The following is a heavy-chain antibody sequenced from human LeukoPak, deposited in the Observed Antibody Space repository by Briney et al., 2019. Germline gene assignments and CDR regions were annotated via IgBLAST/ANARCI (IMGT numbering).Heavy chain of an antibody. Sequence: ASAKVSCKASGYTFTSYAMHWVRQAPGQRLEWMRWINAGNGNTKYSQKFQGRVTITRDTSASTAYMELSSLRSEDTAVYYCARALPASSSWYSYYFDYWGQGTLVTVSS. CDR2: INAGNGNT. J-gene: IGHJ4*02. V-gene: IGHV1-3*01. CDR3: ARALPASSSWYSYYFDY. D-gene: IGHD6-13*01. CDR1: GYTFTSYA.